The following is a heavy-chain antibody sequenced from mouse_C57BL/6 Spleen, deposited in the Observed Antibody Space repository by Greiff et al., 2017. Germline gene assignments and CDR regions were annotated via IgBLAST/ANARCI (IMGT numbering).Heavy chain of an antibody. Sequence: EVQLVESGGGLVKPGGSLKLSCAASGFTFSSYAMSCVRQTPEKRLEWVATISDGGSYTYYPDNVKGRFTISRDNAKNNLYLQMSHLKSEDTAMYYCARDNRYYGSSYGFAYWGQGTLVTVSA. CDR3: ARDNRYYGSSYGFAY. J-gene: IGHJ3*01. D-gene: IGHD1-1*01. CDR2: ISDGGSYT. V-gene: IGHV5-4*01. CDR1: GFTFSSYA.